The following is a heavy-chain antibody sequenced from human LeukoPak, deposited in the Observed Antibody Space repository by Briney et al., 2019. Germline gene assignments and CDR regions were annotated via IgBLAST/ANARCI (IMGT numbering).Heavy chain of an antibody. CDR1: GFTFSSYA. J-gene: IGHJ4*02. CDR3: ARESYRGFPDY. V-gene: IGHV3-30-3*01. D-gene: IGHD3-16*02. Sequence: GGSLRLSCAASGFTFSSYAMHWVRQAPGKGLEWVAVISYDGSNKYYADSVKGRFTISRDNSKNTLYLQMNSLRAEDTAVYYCARESYRGFPDYWGQGTLVTVSS. CDR2: ISYDGSNK.